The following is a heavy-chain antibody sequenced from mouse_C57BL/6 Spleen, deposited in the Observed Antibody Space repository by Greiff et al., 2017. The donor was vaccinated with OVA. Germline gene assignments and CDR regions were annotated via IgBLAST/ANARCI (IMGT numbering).Heavy chain of an antibody. CDR2: IDPSDSET. V-gene: IGHV1-52*01. CDR1: GYTFTSYW. CDR3: ARFDRGSYYFDY. Sequence: QVQLQQPGAELVRPGSSVKLSCKASGYTFTSYWMHWVKQRPIQGLEWIGNIDPSDSETHYNQKFKDKATLTVDKSSSAAYMQLSSLTSEDSAVYYCARFDRGSYYFDYWGQGTTLTVSS. J-gene: IGHJ2*01. D-gene: IGHD3-1*01.